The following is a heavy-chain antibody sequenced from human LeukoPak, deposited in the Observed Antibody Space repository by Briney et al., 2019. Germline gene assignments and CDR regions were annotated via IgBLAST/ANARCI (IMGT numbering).Heavy chain of an antibody. CDR3: ARRPYAAGPFHY. J-gene: IGHJ4*02. D-gene: IGHD6-13*01. Sequence: SETLSLTCTVSGGSISSSSTYWGWVRQPPGKRLEWIGNIYDSGSTYYNPSLKSRVTISVDTSKNQLSLKLNSVTAADTAVYYCARRPYAAGPFHYGGEGTLATVSS. CDR2: IYDSGST. V-gene: IGHV4-39*01. CDR1: GGSISSSSTY.